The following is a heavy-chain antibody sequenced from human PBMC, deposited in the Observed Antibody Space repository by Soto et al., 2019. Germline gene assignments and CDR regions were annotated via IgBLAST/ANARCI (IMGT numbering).Heavy chain of an antibody. Sequence: QVQLVQSGAEVKKPGASVKVSCKASGYTFTSYGISWVRQAPGQGLEWMGWISAYNGNTKYAQKLQGRVTMTTDTSPSTAYMEVRSRRSDDTAVYYCSRYHSGEFYLDPWGQGTLVTVSS. D-gene: IGHD3-16*01. CDR1: GYTFTSYG. CDR3: SRYHSGEFYLDP. J-gene: IGHJ5*02. CDR2: ISAYNGNT. V-gene: IGHV1-18*01.